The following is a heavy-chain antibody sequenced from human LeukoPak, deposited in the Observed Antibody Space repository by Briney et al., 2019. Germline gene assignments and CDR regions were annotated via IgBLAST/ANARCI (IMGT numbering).Heavy chain of an antibody. CDR2: IKQDGSEK. CDR3: ARVGQWLVNWFDP. CDR1: GFTFSSYE. V-gene: IGHV3-7*01. J-gene: IGHJ5*02. Sequence: PGGSLRLSCAASGFTFSSYEMNWVRQAPGKGLEWVANIKQDGSEKYYVDSVKGRFTISRDNAKNSLYLQMNSLRAEDTAVYYCARVGQWLVNWFDPWGQGTLVTVSS. D-gene: IGHD6-19*01.